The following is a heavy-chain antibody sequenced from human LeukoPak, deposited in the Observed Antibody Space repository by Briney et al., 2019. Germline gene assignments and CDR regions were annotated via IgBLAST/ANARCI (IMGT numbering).Heavy chain of an antibody. D-gene: IGHD3-3*01. V-gene: IGHV4-59*01. Sequence: SETLSLTCTVSGGSISSYYWSWIRQPPGKGLEWIGYIYYSGSTNYNASLKSRVTISVDRPKNQFSLKLSSVTAADTAVYYCARDSLTIHAFDIWGQGTMVTVSS. CDR3: ARDSLTIHAFDI. J-gene: IGHJ3*02. CDR1: GGSISSYY. CDR2: IYYSGST.